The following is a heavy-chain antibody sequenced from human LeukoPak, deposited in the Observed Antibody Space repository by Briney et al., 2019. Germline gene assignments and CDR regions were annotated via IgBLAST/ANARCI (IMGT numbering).Heavy chain of an antibody. CDR3: AIHLSPFWSGLPSPYGMDV. J-gene: IGHJ6*02. CDR1: GGSFSGYY. D-gene: IGHD3-3*01. V-gene: IGHV4-34*01. CDR2: INHSGST. Sequence: PSETLSLTCAVYGGSFSGYYWSWIRQPPGKGLEWIGEINHSGSTNYNPSLKSRVTISVDTSKNQFSLKLSSVTAADTAVYYCAIHLSPFWSGLPSPYGMDVWGQGTTVSVSS.